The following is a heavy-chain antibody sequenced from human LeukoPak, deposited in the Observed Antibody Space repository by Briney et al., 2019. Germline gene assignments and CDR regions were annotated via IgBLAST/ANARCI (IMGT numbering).Heavy chain of an antibody. CDR2: IYYSGNT. V-gene: IGHV4-59*13. D-gene: IGHD2-15*01. CDR1: GDSISSYY. CDR3: ARELKGEDKGFDF. Sequence: PSETLSLTCTVSGDSISSYYWSWIRQPPGKGLEWIGYIYYSGNTNNNPSLKSPVTISIDTSKNQISLKLSSVTAADTAVYYCARELKGEDKGFDFWGQGTLVTVSS. J-gene: IGHJ4*02.